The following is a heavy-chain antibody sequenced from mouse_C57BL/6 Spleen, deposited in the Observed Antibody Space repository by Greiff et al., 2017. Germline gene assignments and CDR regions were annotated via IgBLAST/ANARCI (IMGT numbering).Heavy chain of an antibody. CDR2: ISYDGSN. Sequence: EVQLQESGPGLVKPSQSLSLTCSVTGYSITSGYYWNWIRQFPGNKLEWMGYISYDGSNNYNPSLKNRISITRDTSKNQFFLKLNSVTTEDTATYYCARDHGLYYFDYWGQGTTLTVSS. V-gene: IGHV3-6*01. D-gene: IGHD3-3*01. CDR3: ARDHGLYYFDY. J-gene: IGHJ2*01. CDR1: GYSITSGYY.